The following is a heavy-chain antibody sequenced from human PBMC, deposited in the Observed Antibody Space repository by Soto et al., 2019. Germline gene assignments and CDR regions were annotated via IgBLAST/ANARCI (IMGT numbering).Heavy chain of an antibody. V-gene: IGHV5-51*01. CDR2: IYPSDSDT. CDR3: ARGGVSTRTFDY. D-gene: IGHD3-3*01. CDR1: GYSFAGYW. Sequence: PGESLKISCKGSGYSFAGYWIAWVRQMPGKGLELMGIIYPSDSDTRYRPSFQGQVTISADKSISSAYLQWSSLRASDTAMYYCARGGVSTRTFDYWGQGTPVTVYS. J-gene: IGHJ4*02.